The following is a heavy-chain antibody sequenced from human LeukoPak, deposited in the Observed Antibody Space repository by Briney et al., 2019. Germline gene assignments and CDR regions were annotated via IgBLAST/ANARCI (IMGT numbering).Heavy chain of an antibody. Sequence: GGSLRLSCAASGFTFSRYSINWVRQAPGKGLEWVSSISSSSSYIYYAEPVKGRFTVFRDNAKNSLYLQMNSLRVEDTAVYYCARDPINIATAANGFDYWGQGTLVTVSS. CDR2: ISSSSSYI. CDR1: GFTFSRYS. V-gene: IGHV3-21*01. CDR3: ARDPINIATAANGFDY. J-gene: IGHJ4*02. D-gene: IGHD6-13*01.